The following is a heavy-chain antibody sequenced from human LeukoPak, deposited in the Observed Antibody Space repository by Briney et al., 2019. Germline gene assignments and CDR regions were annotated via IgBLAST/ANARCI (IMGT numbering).Heavy chain of an antibody. Sequence: PGGSLRLSCAASGFSFSSYAMSWVRQAPGKGLEWVSPISGSGDNTYYAESVKGRFTISRDNSKNTLFLQMNSLRAEDTAVFYCAKRPGYTTGWFFDFWGQGTLVTVSS. V-gene: IGHV3-23*01. J-gene: IGHJ4*02. D-gene: IGHD6-19*01. CDR2: ISGSGDNT. CDR1: GFSFSSYA. CDR3: AKRPGYTTGWFFDF.